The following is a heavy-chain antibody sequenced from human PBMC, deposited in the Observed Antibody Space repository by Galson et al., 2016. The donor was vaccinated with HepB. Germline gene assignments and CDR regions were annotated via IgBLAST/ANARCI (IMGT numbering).Heavy chain of an antibody. CDR3: ARSGYCSGAACYSEGLDV. V-gene: IGHV1-18*01. CDR2: IKVYNDDT. D-gene: IGHD2-15*01. J-gene: IGHJ6*01. Sequence: SVKVSCKASGYTFSSNGISWVRQAPGQGLEWMGWIKVYNDDTAYAQKFQGRVNMNTETSTTTAYMELRSRRSDDTAVYYGARSGYCSGAACYSEGLDVWGQGTTVTVSS. CDR1: GYTFSSNG.